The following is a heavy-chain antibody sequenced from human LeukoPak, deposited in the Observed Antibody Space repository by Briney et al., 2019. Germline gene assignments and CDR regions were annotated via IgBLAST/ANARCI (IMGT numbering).Heavy chain of an antibody. CDR3: ARDQYPSEVVVVGRLVF. V-gene: IGHV1-69*01. CDR1: GSSFTEYT. J-gene: IGHJ4*02. Sequence: SVKCSSTAPGSSFTEYTLTWVRQAPGQGLEWMGSIIPIFATANYAQKFQGRITITADEPTSTAHLELRSLRSEDTAMYYCARDQYPSEVVVVGRLVFWGQGTLVTVSS. D-gene: IGHD2-15*01. CDR2: IIPIFATA.